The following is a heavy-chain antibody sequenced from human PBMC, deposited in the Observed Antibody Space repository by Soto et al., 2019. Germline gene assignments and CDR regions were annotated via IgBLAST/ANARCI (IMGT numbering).Heavy chain of an antibody. Sequence: PRGALLLSCAASVFTFSDYYMSWIRQAPGKGLDWVSYISSSGSTIYYADSVKGRFTISRDNAKNSLYLQMNSLRAEDTAVYYCARDYDILTGYSYYYGMDVWGQGTTVTVSS. CDR3: ARDYDILTGYSYYYGMDV. V-gene: IGHV3-11*01. CDR1: VFTFSDYY. CDR2: ISSSGSTI. D-gene: IGHD3-9*01. J-gene: IGHJ6*01.